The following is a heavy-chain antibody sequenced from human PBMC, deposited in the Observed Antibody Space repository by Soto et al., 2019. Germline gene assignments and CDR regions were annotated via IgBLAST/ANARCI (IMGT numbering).Heavy chain of an antibody. J-gene: IGHJ5*02. CDR1: GYTFTSYG. V-gene: IGHV1-8*02. CDR2: MNPGGGDT. D-gene: IGHD3-16*01. Sequence: ASVKVSCKASGYTFTSYGISWVRQAPGQGLEWMGWMNPGGGDTGYAQKFQGRVTMTRDISTATAYMELSSLRSDDTATYYCARMATFGSLNWFDPWGQGTLVTVSS. CDR3: ARMATFGSLNWFDP.